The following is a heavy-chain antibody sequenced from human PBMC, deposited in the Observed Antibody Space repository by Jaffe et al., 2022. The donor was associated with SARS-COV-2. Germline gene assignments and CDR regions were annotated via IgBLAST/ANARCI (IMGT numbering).Heavy chain of an antibody. V-gene: IGHV4-39*01. J-gene: IGHJ3*02. D-gene: IGHD3-22*01. CDR3: ARHDHSNAFDI. Sequence: QLQLQESGPGLVKPSETLSLTCTVSGGSISSSSYYWGWIRQPPGKGLEWIGSIYYSGSTYYNPSLKSRVTISVDTSKNQFSLKLSSVTAADTAVYYCARHDHSNAFDIWGQGTMVTVSS. CDR2: IYYSGST. CDR1: GGSISSSSYY.